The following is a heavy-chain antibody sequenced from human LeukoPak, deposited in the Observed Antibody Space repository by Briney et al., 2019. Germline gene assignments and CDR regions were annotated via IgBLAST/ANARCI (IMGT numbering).Heavy chain of an antibody. V-gene: IGHV4-4*07. J-gene: IGHJ6*03. CDR1: GGSISSYY. Sequence: SETLSLTCTVSGGSISSYYWSWIRQPAGKGLEWIGRIYTSGSTNYNPSLKSRVTMSVDTSKNQFSLKLSSVTAADTAVYYCARAPVLLWFGELWPNYYYYYMDVWGKGTTVTVSS. CDR2: IYTSGST. D-gene: IGHD3-10*01. CDR3: ARAPVLLWFGELWPNYYYYYMDV.